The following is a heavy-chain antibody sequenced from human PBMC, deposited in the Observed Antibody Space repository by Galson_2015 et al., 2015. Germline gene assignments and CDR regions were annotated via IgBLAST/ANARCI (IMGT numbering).Heavy chain of an antibody. CDR3: AKEWYGSGSYYGLDY. CDR2: ISYDGSNK. Sequence: SLRLSCAASGFTFSSYGMHWVRQAPGKGLEWVAVISYDGSNKYYADSVKGRFTISRDNSKNTLYLQMNSLRAEDTAVYYCAKEWYGSGSYYGLDYWGQGTLVTVSS. V-gene: IGHV3-30*18. J-gene: IGHJ4*02. CDR1: GFTFSSYG. D-gene: IGHD3-10*01.